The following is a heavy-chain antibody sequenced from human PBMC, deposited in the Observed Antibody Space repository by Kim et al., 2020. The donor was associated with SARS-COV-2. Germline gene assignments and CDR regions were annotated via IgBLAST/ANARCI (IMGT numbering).Heavy chain of an antibody. CDR1: GGSFSGYY. J-gene: IGHJ4*02. V-gene: IGHV4-34*01. CDR3: ARAVVPASKGRIMYYFDY. CDR2: INHSGST. D-gene: IGHD2-2*01. Sequence: SETLSLTCAVYGGSFSGYYWSWIRQPPGKGLEWIGEINHSGSTNYNPSLKSRVTISVDTSKNQFSLKLSSVTAADTAVYYCARAVVPASKGRIMYYFDYWGQGTLVTVSS.